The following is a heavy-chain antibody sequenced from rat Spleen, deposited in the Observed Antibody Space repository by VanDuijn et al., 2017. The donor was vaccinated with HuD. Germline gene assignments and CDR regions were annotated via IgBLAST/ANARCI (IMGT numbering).Heavy chain of an antibody. J-gene: IGHJ2*01. CDR3: ARHGYNSDFDF. CDR1: GFTFSSFP. D-gene: IGHD1-9*01. Sequence: EVQLVESDGGLVQPGRSLKLSCAASGFTFSSFPMAWVRQAPTTGLEWVATISYGDSSGHSGTYYRDSVRGRFTISRDNAKSTLYLQMNSLRSEDTATYYCARHGYNSDFDFWGQGVMVTVSS. V-gene: IGHV5-29*01. CDR2: ISYGDSSGHSGT.